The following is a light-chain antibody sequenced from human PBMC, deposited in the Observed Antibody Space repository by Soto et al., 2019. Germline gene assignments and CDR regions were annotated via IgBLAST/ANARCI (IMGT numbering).Light chain of an antibody. CDR3: QQRSNWPPYT. Sequence: EIVLTQSPATLSLSPGERATLSCRASQSVSSYLAWYQQKPGQAPRLLIYDASTRATGIPARFSGSGSGTDFTLTISSLEPEDFAVYCCQQRSNWPPYTFGQGTKLEI. CDR1: QSVSSY. CDR2: DAS. V-gene: IGKV3-11*01. J-gene: IGKJ2*01.